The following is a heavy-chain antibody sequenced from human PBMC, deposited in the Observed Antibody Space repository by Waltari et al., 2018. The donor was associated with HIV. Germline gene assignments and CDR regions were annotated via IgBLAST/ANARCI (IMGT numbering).Heavy chain of an antibody. D-gene: IGHD6-6*01. V-gene: IGHV3-74*01. CDR3: ARSSPRGYYYGMDV. CDR2: INSDGSST. J-gene: IGHJ6*02. Sequence: EVQLVESGGGLVQPGGSLRLSCAASGFTFSSYWMHWVRPAPGKGLVWVSRINSDGSSTSYADSVKGRFTISRDNAKNTLYLQMNSLRAEDTAVYYCARSSPRGYYYGMDVWGQGTTVTVSS. CDR1: GFTFSSYW.